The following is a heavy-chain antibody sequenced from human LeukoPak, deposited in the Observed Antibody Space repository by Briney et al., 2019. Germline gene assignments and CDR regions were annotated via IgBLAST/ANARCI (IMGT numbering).Heavy chain of an antibody. CDR1: GGSISSFY. Sequence: SETLSLTCTVSGGSISSFYWSWIRQPPGKGLEWIGYIYYSGSTNYNPSLKSRVTISVDTSKNQFSLKLSSVTAADTAVYYCARAPFRGHWLVQGIWGQGTMVIVSS. V-gene: IGHV4-59*01. J-gene: IGHJ3*02. CDR3: ARAPFRGHWLVQGI. D-gene: IGHD6-19*01. CDR2: IYYSGST.